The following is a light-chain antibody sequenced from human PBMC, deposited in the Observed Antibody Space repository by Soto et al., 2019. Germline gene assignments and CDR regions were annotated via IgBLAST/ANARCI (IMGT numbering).Light chain of an antibody. CDR1: SSDVGGYNY. J-gene: IGLJ2*01. Sequence: QSALTQPASVSGSPGQSITISCTGTSSDVGGYNYVSWYQQHPGKAPKLMIYDVSNRPSGVSNRFSGSKSGNTASLTISGIQAEDEADYYCSSYTSSTVFGGGTKLTVL. CDR3: SSYTSSTV. CDR2: DVS. V-gene: IGLV2-14*01.